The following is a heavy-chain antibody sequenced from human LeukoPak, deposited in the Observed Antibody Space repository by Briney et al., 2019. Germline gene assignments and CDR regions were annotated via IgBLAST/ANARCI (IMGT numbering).Heavy chain of an antibody. D-gene: IGHD3-9*01. CDR1: GGTFSSYA. J-gene: IGHJ5*02. CDR3: ARAPTVYLAWFDP. CDR2: IIPILGIA. Sequence: SVTVSCKASGGTFSSYAISWVRQAPGQGLEWMGRIIPILGIANYAQKFQGRVTITADKSTSTAYMELSSLRSEDTAVYYCARAPTVYLAWFDPWGQGTLVTVSS. V-gene: IGHV1-69*04.